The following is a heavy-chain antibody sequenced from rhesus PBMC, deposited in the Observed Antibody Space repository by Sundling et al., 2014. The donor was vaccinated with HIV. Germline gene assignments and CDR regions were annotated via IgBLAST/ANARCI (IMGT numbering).Heavy chain of an antibody. CDR2: IGGSSGST. CDR1: NGSISGDF. J-gene: IGHJ4*01. V-gene: IGHV4-165*01. Sequence: QVQLQESGPGVVKPSESLSLTCAVSNGSISGDFWSWIRQPPGKGLEWIGYIGGSSGSTYYNPSLKSRVTISTDRSKNQFSLKLSSVTAADTAVYYCAREGALQYLDWLNDWGQGVLVTVSS. D-gene: IGHD3-3*01. CDR3: AREGALQYLDWLND.